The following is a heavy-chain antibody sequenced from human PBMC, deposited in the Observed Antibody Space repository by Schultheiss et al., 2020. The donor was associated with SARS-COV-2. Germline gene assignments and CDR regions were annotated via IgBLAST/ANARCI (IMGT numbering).Heavy chain of an antibody. J-gene: IGHJ6*02. CDR3: ARAPDGHIVAHPMMDFPPDV. V-gene: IGHV1-69*11. CDR1: GGTFSSYA. D-gene: IGHD2-21*01. Sequence: SVKVSCKASGGTFSSYAISWVRQAPGQGLEWMGRIIPILGTANYAQKFQGRVTITADESTSTAYMELSSLRSEDTAVYYCARAPDGHIVAHPMMDFPPDVWGQGTTVTVSS. CDR2: IIPILGTA.